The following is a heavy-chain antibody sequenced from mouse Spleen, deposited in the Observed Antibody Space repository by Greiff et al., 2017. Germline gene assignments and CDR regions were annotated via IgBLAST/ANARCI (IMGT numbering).Heavy chain of an antibody. V-gene: IGHV14-1*02. CDR1: GFNIKDYY. CDR3: ARGLRDAWFAY. Sequence: VQLKQSGAELVRPGALVKLSCKASGFNIKDYYMHWVKQRPEQGLEWIGWIDPENGNTIYDPKFQGKASITADTSSNTAYLQLSSLTSEDTAVYYCARGLRDAWFAYWGQGTLVTVSA. CDR2: IDPENGNT. D-gene: IGHD2-4*01. J-gene: IGHJ3*01.